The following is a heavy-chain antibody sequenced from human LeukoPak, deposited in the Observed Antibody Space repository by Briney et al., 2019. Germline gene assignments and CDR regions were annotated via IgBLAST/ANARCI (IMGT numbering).Heavy chain of an antibody. CDR2: IYTSGST. D-gene: IGHD3-22*01. J-gene: IGHJ6*03. CDR1: GGSINSGSYY. CDR3: ARDQENYDSSGEGFYYYYMDV. Sequence: SETLSLTCTVSGGSINSGSYYWSWIRQPAGKGLEWIGRIYTSGSTNYNPSLKSRVTISVDTSKNQFSLKLSSVTAADTAVYYCARDQENYDSSGEGFYYYYMDVWGKGTTVTISS. V-gene: IGHV4-61*02.